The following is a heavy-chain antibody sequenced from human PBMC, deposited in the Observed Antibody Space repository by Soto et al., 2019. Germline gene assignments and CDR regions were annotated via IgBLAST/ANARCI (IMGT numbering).Heavy chain of an antibody. CDR3: ASYSDSSGYLAYFDY. CDR1: GGSVSSGTYY. J-gene: IGHJ4*02. CDR2: IYYSGST. Sequence: QVQLQESGPGLVKPSETLSLTCTVSGGSVSSGTYYWNWIRQPPGKGLEWIGYIYYSGSTHYNPSLKGRVTISLDASKNQFSLELDSVTAADTAVYFCASYSDSSGYLAYFDYWGQGTLVTVSS. V-gene: IGHV4-61*01. D-gene: IGHD3-22*01.